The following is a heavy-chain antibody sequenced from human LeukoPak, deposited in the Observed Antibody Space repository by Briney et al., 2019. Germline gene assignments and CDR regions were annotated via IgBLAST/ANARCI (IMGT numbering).Heavy chain of an antibody. Sequence: GGSLRLSCAASGFTVSSNYMSWVRQAPGRGLEWVSVIYSGGSTYYADSVKGRFTISRDNSKNTLYLQMNSLRAEDTAVYYSARTPSGYRLADFDYWGQGTLVTVSS. CDR3: ARTPSGYRLADFDY. V-gene: IGHV3-53*01. J-gene: IGHJ4*02. D-gene: IGHD5-18*01. CDR2: IYSGGST. CDR1: GFTVSSNY.